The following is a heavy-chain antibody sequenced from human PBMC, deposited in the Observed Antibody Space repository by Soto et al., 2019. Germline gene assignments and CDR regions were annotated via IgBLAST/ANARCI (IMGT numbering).Heavy chain of an antibody. D-gene: IGHD2-21*01. CDR3: ARGADSYSY. CDR2: ISHDGSIK. J-gene: IGHJ4*02. V-gene: IGHV3-30-3*01. CDR1: GFTYSSYA. Sequence: QVQLVESGGGGDQPGRSLRLACAASGFTYSSYAMHWVRQAPGKGLEWVATISHDGSIKYYADSVKGRFTISRDNSKNALYLQMNSLRAEDTAIYYCARGADSYSYWGEGTQVTVSS.